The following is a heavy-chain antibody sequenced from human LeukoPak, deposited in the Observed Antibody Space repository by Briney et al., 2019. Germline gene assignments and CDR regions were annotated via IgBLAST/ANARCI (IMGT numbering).Heavy chain of an antibody. CDR2: INHSGST. V-gene: IGHV4-30-2*01. CDR3: ARRHSIGGYDY. CDR1: GGSISSGGYY. J-gene: IGHJ4*02. Sequence: SETLSLTCTVSGGSISSGGYYWSWIRQPPGKGLEWIGEINHSGSTNYNPSLKSRVTISVDTSKNQFSLKLSSVTAADTAVYYCARRHSIGGYDYWGQGTLVTVSS. D-gene: IGHD3-22*01.